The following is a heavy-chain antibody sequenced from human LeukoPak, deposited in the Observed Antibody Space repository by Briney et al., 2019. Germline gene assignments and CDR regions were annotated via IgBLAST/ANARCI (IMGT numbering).Heavy chain of an antibody. Sequence: ASVKVSCKASGYTFTGYYMHWVRQAPGQGLEWMGWINPNSGGTNYAQKFQGRVTMTTDTSTSTAYMELRSLRSDDTAVYYCARWGYGSVIYHGMDVWGQGTTVTVSS. CDR3: ARWGYGSVIYHGMDV. V-gene: IGHV1-2*02. J-gene: IGHJ6*02. CDR1: GYTFTGYY. CDR2: INPNSGGT. D-gene: IGHD3-10*01.